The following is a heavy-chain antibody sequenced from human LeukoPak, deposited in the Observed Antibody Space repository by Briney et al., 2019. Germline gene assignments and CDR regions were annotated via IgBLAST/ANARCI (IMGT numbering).Heavy chain of an antibody. CDR3: ARAAYSSSWRPYYFDY. Sequence: ASVKVSCKASGYIFTGYYVHWVRQTPRQGLEWVGWINPNTGATNYGQKFQDWVTMTRDTSNSTVYMELSRLKIHDTAVYYCARAAYSSSWRPYYFDYWGQGTLVTVSA. D-gene: IGHD6-13*01. CDR1: GYIFTGYY. CDR2: INPNTGAT. V-gene: IGHV1-2*04. J-gene: IGHJ4*02.